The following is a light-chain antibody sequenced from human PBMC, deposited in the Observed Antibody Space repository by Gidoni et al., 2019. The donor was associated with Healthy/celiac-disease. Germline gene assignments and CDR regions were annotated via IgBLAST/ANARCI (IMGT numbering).Light chain of an antibody. Sequence: SSELTQPPSVSVSPGQTASITCSGDKLGDKYACWYQQKPGQSPLLVIYQDSKRPSGIPARFSGSNSGNTATLTISGTQAMDEADYYCQAWDSSTAAVFGGGTKLTVL. CDR2: QDS. CDR1: KLGDKY. CDR3: QAWDSSTAAV. V-gene: IGLV3-1*01. J-gene: IGLJ3*02.